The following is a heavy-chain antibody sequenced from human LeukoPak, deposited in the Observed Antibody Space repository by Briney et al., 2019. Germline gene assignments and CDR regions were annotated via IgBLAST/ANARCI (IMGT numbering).Heavy chain of an antibody. CDR3: ATAGPISGRHNYFDS. Sequence: SETLSLTCTVSGGSITGSYWSWLRQPPGKGLEYIGYIYYSGSTNYNPSLKSRVTISVDTSKNQFSLKLTSVTAADSAVYYCATAGPISGRHNYFDSWGQGTLVTVSS. V-gene: IGHV4-59*01. D-gene: IGHD3-10*01. CDR1: GGSITGSY. J-gene: IGHJ4*02. CDR2: IYYSGST.